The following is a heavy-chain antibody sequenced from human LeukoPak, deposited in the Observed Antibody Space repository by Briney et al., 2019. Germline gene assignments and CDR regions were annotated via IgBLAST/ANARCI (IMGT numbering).Heavy chain of an antibody. CDR2: MYYSGST. V-gene: IGHV4-59*01. Sequence: SETLSLTCTASGGSISSYYWSWIRQPPGKGLEWIGYMYYSGSTNYNPSLKSRVTISLDTSNNQFSLKLTSVTAADTAVHYCARAHSSSWYMDYWGQGTLVTVSS. CDR1: GGSISSYY. D-gene: IGHD6-13*01. CDR3: ARAHSSSWYMDY. J-gene: IGHJ4*02.